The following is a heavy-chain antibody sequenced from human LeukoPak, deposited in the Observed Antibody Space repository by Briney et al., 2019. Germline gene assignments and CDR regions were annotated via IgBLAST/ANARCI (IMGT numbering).Heavy chain of an antibody. J-gene: IGHJ4*02. V-gene: IGHV4-4*07. D-gene: IGHD1-26*01. CDR3: ARENSASYREFDS. CDR2: ILATGRT. CDR1: GGSISTYY. Sequence: SETLSLTCTVSGGSISTYYWSWIRQPAGKGLEWIGRILATGRTNYDPSLMSRVTMSIDTSKNQFSLRLTSVTAADTAVYYCARENSASYREFDSWGQGTQVTVSS.